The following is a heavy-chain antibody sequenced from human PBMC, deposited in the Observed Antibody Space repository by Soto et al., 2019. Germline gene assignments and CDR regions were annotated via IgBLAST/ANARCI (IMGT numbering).Heavy chain of an antibody. Sequence: QVQLVQSGAEVKKPGSSVKVSCKASGGTFSSYTISWVRQAPGQGLEWMGRIIPILGIANYAQKFQGRVTITADKSTSTAYMELSSLRSEDTAVYYCARGTVNTSSPDYWGQGTLVTVSS. CDR3: ARGTVNTSSPDY. V-gene: IGHV1-69*02. J-gene: IGHJ4*02. CDR2: IIPILGIA. CDR1: GGTFSSYT. D-gene: IGHD4-17*01.